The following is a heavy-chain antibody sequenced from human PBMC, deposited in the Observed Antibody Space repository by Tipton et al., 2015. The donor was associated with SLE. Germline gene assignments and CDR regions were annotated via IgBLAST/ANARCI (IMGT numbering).Heavy chain of an antibody. D-gene: IGHD3-10*01. CDR1: GVSFSTGGHY. Sequence: LRLSCTVSGVSFSTGGHYWSWVRQHPGKGLEFIGYIFHNGSTLYNPSLKSRVSMSVASSRKQFSLKLTSVTAADTAVYYCTRGALLLWFGDWGQGTRVTVSS. J-gene: IGHJ4*02. V-gene: IGHV4-31*03. CDR2: IFHNGST. CDR3: TRGALLLWFGD.